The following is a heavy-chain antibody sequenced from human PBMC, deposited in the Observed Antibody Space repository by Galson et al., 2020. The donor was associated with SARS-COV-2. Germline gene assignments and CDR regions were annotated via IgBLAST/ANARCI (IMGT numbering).Heavy chain of an antibody. CDR2: ISSSGSTI. CDR1: GFTFSDYY. CDR3: ARDLYCSGGSCYGMDV. J-gene: IGHJ6*02. V-gene: IGHV3-11*01. Sequence: GESLKISCAASGFTFSDYYMSWIRQAPGKGLEWVSYISSSGSTIYYADSVKGRFTISRDNAKNSLYLQMNSLRAEDTAVYYCARDLYCSGGSCYGMDVWGQGTTVTVSS. D-gene: IGHD2-15*01.